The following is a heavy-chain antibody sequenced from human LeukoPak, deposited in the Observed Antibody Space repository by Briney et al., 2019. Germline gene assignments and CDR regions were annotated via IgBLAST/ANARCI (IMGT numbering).Heavy chain of an antibody. V-gene: IGHV3-23*01. D-gene: IGHD2-21*02. Sequence: GGSLRLSCAVSGFPLSSYAMSWVRQAPGKGPGWVSATSSSDAGTYYADSVRGRFTISRDNSKNTLYLQMNSLRAEDAAIYYCAKEGGTYCGGDCYPFHYMDVWGKGTTVTISS. J-gene: IGHJ6*03. CDR1: GFPLSSYA. CDR3: AKEGGTYCGGDCYPFHYMDV. CDR2: TSSSDAGT.